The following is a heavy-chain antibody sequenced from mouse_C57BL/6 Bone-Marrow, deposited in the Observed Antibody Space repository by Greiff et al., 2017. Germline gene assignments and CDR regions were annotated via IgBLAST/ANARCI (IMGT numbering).Heavy chain of an antibody. Sequence: VQLQQSGAELVRPGASVKLSCTASGFNIKDYYMHWVKQRPEQGLEWIGRIDPEDGDTEYAPKFQGKATMTADTSSNTADLQLSSLTSEDTAVYYCAYYSNPYYAMDYWGQGTSVTVSS. V-gene: IGHV14-1*01. D-gene: IGHD2-5*01. CDR1: GFNIKDYY. CDR3: AYYSNPYYAMDY. CDR2: IDPEDGDT. J-gene: IGHJ4*01.